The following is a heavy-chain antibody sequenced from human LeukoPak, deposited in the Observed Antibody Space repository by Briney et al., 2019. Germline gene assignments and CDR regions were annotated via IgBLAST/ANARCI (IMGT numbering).Heavy chain of an antibody. D-gene: IGHD6-19*01. V-gene: IGHV5-51*01. CDR1: GYSFTSYW. J-gene: IGHJ4*02. Sequence: GEPLKISCKGSGYSFTSYWIGWVRQLPGKGLEWMGIIYPGDSGTRYSPSFQGQVTISADKSISTAYLQWSSLKASDTAMYYCARYPGIAVAPFDYWGQGTLVTVSS. CDR3: ARYPGIAVAPFDY. CDR2: IYPGDSGT.